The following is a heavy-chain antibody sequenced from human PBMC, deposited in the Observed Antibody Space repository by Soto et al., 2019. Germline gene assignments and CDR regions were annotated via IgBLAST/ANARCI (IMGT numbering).Heavy chain of an antibody. CDR3: ARGSSNWAYYFDF. D-gene: IGHD6-13*01. Sequence: EVHLVESGGGLVQPGGSLRLSCAASGFTFSSYSLNWVRQAPGKGLEWVSYITSNGTTVYYADSVRGRFTFSRDNAKNSLYLQMNSLRDDDTAVYYCARGSSNWAYYFDFWGQGTLVTVSS. CDR1: GFTFSSYS. V-gene: IGHV3-48*02. J-gene: IGHJ4*02. CDR2: ITSNGTTV.